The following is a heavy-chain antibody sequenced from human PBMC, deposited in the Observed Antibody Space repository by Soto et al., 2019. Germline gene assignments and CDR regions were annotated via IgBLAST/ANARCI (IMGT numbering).Heavy chain of an antibody. J-gene: IGHJ6*02. D-gene: IGHD1-1*01. V-gene: IGHV4-30-4*01. CDR2: IFYSGTT. CDR1: GDSISSADYY. CDR3: ARDLWVEPELYYYGMDV. Sequence: SETLSLTCTVSGDSISSADYYWSWIRQTPGKGLEWIGHIFYSGTTYYNPSLKSRLTISVDTSKNHFSLRLTSVTAADTAVYYCARDLWVEPELYYYGMDVWGQGTPVTVSS.